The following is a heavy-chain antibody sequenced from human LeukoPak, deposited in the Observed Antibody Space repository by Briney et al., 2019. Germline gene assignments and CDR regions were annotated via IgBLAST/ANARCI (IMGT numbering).Heavy chain of an antibody. CDR2: IKQDGSEK. CDR3: ARHSSDTSGSLDH. J-gene: IGHJ4*02. V-gene: IGHV3-7*01. Sequence: GGSLRLSCAASGFTFSSYGMHWVRQAPGKGLEWVAIIKQDGSEKYYVDSVKGRFTISRDNANNSLYLQMTSLRAEDTAVYYCARHSSDTSGSLDHWGQGTLVSVSS. CDR1: GFTFSSYG. D-gene: IGHD3-10*01.